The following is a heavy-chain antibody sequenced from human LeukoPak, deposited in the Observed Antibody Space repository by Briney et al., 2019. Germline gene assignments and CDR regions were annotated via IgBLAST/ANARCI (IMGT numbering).Heavy chain of an antibody. J-gene: IGHJ3*01. CDR2: ISISSTTI. CDR3: ARDQGMVNDAFDV. Sequence: PGGSLTLSCEPSGFSFSTYSMNWVRQAPGKGLEWISYISISSTTIYYADSVKGRFTISRDKSKNSLYLQMNNLRDDDTAVYYCARDQGMVNDAFDVWGQGTLVTVSS. V-gene: IGHV3-48*02. D-gene: IGHD4/OR15-4a*01. CDR1: GFSFSTYS.